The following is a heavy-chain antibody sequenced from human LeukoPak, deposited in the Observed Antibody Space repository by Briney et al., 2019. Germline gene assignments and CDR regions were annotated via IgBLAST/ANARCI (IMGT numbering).Heavy chain of an antibody. Sequence: PGGSLRLSCAASGFTLSSTAMTWVRQAPGKGLEWVSTIAISDGKTYYADSVKGRFSISRDNSRNTLYLHMNSLRAEDTAVYYCAKLGTSDDYWGQGTLVTVSS. J-gene: IGHJ4*02. D-gene: IGHD2-2*01. V-gene: IGHV3-23*01. CDR2: IAISDGKT. CDR3: AKLGTSDDY. CDR1: GFTLSSTA.